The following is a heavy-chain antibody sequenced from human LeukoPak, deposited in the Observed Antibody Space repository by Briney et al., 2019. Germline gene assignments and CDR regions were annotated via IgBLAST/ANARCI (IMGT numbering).Heavy chain of an antibody. CDR1: GGSISSGDYY. J-gene: IGHJ4*02. D-gene: IGHD3-9*01. CDR3: ARAPRYFDWLLSFDY. V-gene: IGHV4-30-4*01. Sequence: PSETLSLTCTVSGGSISSGDYYWSWIRQPPGKGLEWIGYIYYSGSTYYNPSLKSRVTISVDTSKNQFSLKLSSVTAADTAVYYCARAPRYFDWLLSFDYWGQETLVTVSS. CDR2: IYYSGST.